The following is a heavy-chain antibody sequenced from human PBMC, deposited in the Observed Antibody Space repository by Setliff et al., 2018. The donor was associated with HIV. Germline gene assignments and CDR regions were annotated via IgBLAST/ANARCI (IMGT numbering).Heavy chain of an antibody. J-gene: IGHJ4*02. CDR1: GGSYSAYY. Sequence: SETLSLTCAVKGGSYSAYYWSWIRQSPGKGLEWIGDISHSGDTTYNPSLRGRVTISEDVSKKQFYLSLTSLTAADTAVYYCLRARAEWVELHSVPSYFDYWGQGTLVTVSS. V-gene: IGHV4-34*10. CDR2: ISHSGDT. D-gene: IGHD3-3*01. CDR3: LRARAEWVELHSVPSYFDY.